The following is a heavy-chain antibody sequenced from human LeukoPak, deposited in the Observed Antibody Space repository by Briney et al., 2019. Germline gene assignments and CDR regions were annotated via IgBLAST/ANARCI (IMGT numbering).Heavy chain of an antibody. CDR3: ARDPRMRVRGYYFDY. CDR1: GGSISNGGYS. V-gene: IGHV4-61*02. Sequence: PSQTLSLTCAVSGGSISNGGYSWSWIRQPAGKGLEWIGRIYTSGSTNYNPSLKSRVTMSVDTSKNQFSLKLSSVTAADTAVYYCARDPRMRVRGYYFDYWGQGTLVTVSS. CDR2: IYTSGST. J-gene: IGHJ4*02. D-gene: IGHD1-14*01.